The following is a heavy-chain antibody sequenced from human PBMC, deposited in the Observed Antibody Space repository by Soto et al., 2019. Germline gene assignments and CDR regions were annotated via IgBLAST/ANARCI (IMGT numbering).Heavy chain of an antibody. CDR1: GYTFTSYD. D-gene: IGHD3-22*01. V-gene: IGHV1-8*01. CDR2: MNPNSGNT. CDR3: ASLQFSSLVWPWLGYYYYGTHF. Sequence: ASVKVSCKASGYTFTSYDINWVRQATGQGLEWMGWMNPNSGNTGYAQKFQGRVTMTRNTSISTAYMELSSLRSGDTAVYYCASLQFSSLVWPWLGYYYYGTHFCGQVTTVTVSS. J-gene: IGHJ6*02.